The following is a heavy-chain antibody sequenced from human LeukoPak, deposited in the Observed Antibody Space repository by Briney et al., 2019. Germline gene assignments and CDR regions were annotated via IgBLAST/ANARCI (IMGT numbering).Heavy chain of an antibody. CDR3: ARLLDDCSDGDCYKKYLDF. CDR2: IYPGDSET. D-gene: IGHD2-21*02. J-gene: IGHJ4*02. V-gene: IGHV5-51*01. Sequence: RAGESLKISCKGSGYAVNMYWIAWVRKTPGKGLEWMGIIYPGDSETRYSPSFQGQVTMSADESIYTAYLQWSSLKASDTGVYYCARLLDDCSDGDCYKKYLDFWGQGTLVTVSS. CDR1: GYAVNMYW.